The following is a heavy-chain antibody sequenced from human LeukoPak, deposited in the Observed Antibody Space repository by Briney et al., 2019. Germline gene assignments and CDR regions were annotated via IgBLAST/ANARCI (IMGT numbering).Heavy chain of an antibody. J-gene: IGHJ4*02. D-gene: IGHD6-19*01. CDR1: GFTFDDYA. Sequence: PGRSLRLSCAASGFTFDDYAMHWVRHAPGKGLEWVSGISWNSGSIGYADSVKGRFTISRDNAKNSLYLQMNSLRAEDTALYYCAKGPDGSSGCPDYWGQGTLVTVSS. CDR2: ISWNSGSI. V-gene: IGHV3-9*01. CDR3: AKGPDGSSGCPDY.